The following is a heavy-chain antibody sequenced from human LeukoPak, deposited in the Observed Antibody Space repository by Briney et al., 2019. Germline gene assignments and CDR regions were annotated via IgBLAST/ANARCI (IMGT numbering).Heavy chain of an antibody. J-gene: IGHJ4*02. CDR2: IYYSGST. D-gene: IGHD5-18*01. CDR1: GFTFSDYY. CDR3: ARGIRFDLVSL. Sequence: LRLSCAASGFTFSDYYMSWIRQAPGKGLEWIGYIYYSGSTNYNPSLKSRVTISVDTSKNQFSLKLSSVTAADTAVYYCARGIRFDLVSLWGQGTLVTVSS. V-gene: IGHV4-59*01.